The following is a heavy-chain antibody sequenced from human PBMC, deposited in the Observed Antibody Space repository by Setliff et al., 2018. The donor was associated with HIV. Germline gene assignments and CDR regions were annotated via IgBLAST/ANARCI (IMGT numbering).Heavy chain of an antibody. Sequence: ASVKVSCKASGDILTTYAIIWVRQAPGRGLEWMGWMNPNSGNTGYAQKFQGRVTITRDTSASTAYMELSSLRSEDTAVYYCARDRGVPAAHYYYYYYMDVWGKGTTVTVSS. CDR1: GDILTTYA. V-gene: IGHV1-8*03. CDR3: ARDRGVPAAHYYYYYYMDV. D-gene: IGHD2-2*01. CDR2: MNPNSGNT. J-gene: IGHJ6*03.